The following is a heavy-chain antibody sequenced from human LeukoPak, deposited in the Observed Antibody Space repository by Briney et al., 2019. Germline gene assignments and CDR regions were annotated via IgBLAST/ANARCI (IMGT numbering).Heavy chain of an antibody. V-gene: IGHV3-33*01. CDR2: MWTDRSDK. CDR3: ARGPYYNPSDAFDL. CDR1: GFIFRNFV. D-gene: IGHD3-10*01. Sequence: GGSLRLSCAASGFIFRNFVMQWLRPAPGKGLVWVGVMWTDRSDKYYADSMKGRFTISRDNSRNRLYLQMNSLRAEDTAVYYCARGPYYNPSDAFDLCGQGTVVTVFS. J-gene: IGHJ3*01.